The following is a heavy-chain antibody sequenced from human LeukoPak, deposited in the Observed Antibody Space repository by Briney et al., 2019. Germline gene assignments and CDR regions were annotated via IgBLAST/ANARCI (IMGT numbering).Heavy chain of an antibody. CDR3: ARVSPSGYCEY. Sequence: SETLSLTCTVSGGSISSYYWGWIRQPPGKGMEWIGDIYYSGSSGITNYNPSLQSRVSVSVDTSKNQFSLKLTSVTPADTTVYYCARVSPSGYCEYWGQGTLVTVSS. V-gene: IGHV4-59*01. CDR1: GGSISSYY. D-gene: IGHD1-26*01. J-gene: IGHJ4*02. CDR2: IYYSGSSGIT.